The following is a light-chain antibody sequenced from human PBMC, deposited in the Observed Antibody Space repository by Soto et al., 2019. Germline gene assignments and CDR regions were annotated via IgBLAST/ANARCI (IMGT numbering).Light chain of an antibody. J-gene: IGLJ2*01. CDR1: SSDVGGYNY. CDR2: DVS. Sequence: QSALTQPASVSGSPGQSITISCTGTSSDVGGYNYVSWYQLNPGKAPKLMVFDVSDWPSGVSSRFSGSKSGNTASLTISGLQAEDEAYYFCSSYTDTNTLVFGGGTKLTVL. V-gene: IGLV2-14*01. CDR3: SSYTDTNTLV.